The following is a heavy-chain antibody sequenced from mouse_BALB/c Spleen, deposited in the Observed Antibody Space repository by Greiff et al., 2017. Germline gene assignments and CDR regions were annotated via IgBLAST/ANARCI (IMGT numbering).Heavy chain of an antibody. CDR2: ISSGSSTI. Sequence: DVLLVESGGGLVQPGGSRKLSCAASGFTFSSFGMHWVRQAPEKGLEWVAYISSGSSTIYYADTVKGRFTISRDNPKNTLFLQMTSLRSEDTAMYYCARSRYYGSSPYAMDYWGQGTSVTVSS. CDR3: ARSRYYGSSPYAMDY. D-gene: IGHD1-1*01. J-gene: IGHJ4*01. CDR1: GFTFSSFG. V-gene: IGHV5-17*02.